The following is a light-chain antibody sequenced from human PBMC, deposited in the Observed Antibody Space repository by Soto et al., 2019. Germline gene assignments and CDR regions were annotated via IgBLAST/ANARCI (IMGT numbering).Light chain of an antibody. CDR2: FAS. V-gene: IGKV3-15*01. CDR1: QTVYNN. CDR3: QQYTAWPLT. J-gene: IGKJ4*01. Sequence: IVMTQSPATLSVSPGEKATLSCRASQTVYNNLAWYQQKPGQAPRLLVYFASTRATGIPARFSGSGSGTEFSLTISSLQSEYFALYYCQQYTAWPLTFGGGTKVETK.